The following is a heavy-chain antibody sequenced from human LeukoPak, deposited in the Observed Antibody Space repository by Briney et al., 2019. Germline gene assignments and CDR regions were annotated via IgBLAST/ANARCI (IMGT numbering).Heavy chain of an antibody. CDR3: ARDNSRYYGSGSYPYPLDY. J-gene: IGHJ4*02. D-gene: IGHD3-10*01. CDR1: GGPISSSNW. V-gene: IGHV4-4*02. CDR2: IYHSGST. Sequence: SGTLSLTCAVSGGPISSSNWWSWVRQPPGKGLEWIGEIYHSGSTNYNPSLKSRVTISVDKSKNQFSLKLSSVTAADTAVYYCARDNSRYYGSGSYPYPLDYWGQGTLVTVSS.